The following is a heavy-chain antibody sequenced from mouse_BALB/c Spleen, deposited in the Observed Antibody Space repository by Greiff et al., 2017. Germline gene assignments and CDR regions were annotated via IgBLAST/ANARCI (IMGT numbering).Heavy chain of an antibody. V-gene: IGHV5-12-1*01. Sequence: EVKLMESGGGLVKPGGSLKLSCAASGFAFSSYDMSWVRQTPEKRLEWVAYISSGGGSTYYPDTVKGRFTISRDNAKNTLYLQMSSLKSEDTAMYYCARLPRVTGLYAMDYWGQGTSVTVSS. CDR2: ISSGGGST. CDR3: ARLPRVTGLYAMDY. CDR1: GFAFSSYD. D-gene: IGHD3-1*01. J-gene: IGHJ4*01.